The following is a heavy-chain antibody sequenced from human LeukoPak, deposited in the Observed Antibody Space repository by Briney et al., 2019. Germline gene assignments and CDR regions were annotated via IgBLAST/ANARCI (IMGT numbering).Heavy chain of an antibody. CDR2: IIPILGIA. J-gene: IGHJ6*02. V-gene: IGHV1-69*04. CDR1: GGTFSSYA. Sequence: SVKVCCKASGGTFSSYAIGWVRQAPGQGLEWMGRIIPILGIANYAQKFQGRVTITADKSTSTAYMELSSLRSEDTAVYYCARSLAVAGTDYYYGMDVWGQGTTVTVSS. D-gene: IGHD6-19*01. CDR3: ARSLAVAGTDYYYGMDV.